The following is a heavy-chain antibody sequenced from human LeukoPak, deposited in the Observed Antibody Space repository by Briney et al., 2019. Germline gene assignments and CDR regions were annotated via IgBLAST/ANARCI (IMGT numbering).Heavy chain of an antibody. CDR2: IYDSGST. CDR3: ARDRYSENYSGMLGY. D-gene: IGHD1-26*01. Sequence: KSSETLSLTCTVSGGSISSGSYYWSWIRQPAGKGLEWIGRIYDSGSTNYNPSLKSRVTISVDTSKNQFSLKLASVTAADTAVYYCARDRYSENYSGMLGYWGQGTLVTVSS. CDR1: GGSISSGSYY. V-gene: IGHV4-61*02. J-gene: IGHJ4*02.